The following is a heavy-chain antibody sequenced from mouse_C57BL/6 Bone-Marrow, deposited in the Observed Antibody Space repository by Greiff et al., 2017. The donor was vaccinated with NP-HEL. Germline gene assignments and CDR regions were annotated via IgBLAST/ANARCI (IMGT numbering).Heavy chain of an antibody. V-gene: IGHV5-12*01. D-gene: IGHD2-1*01. Sequence: EVQGVESGGGLVQPGGSLKLSCAASGFTFSDYYMYWVRQTPEKRLEWVAYISNGGGSTYYPDTVKGRFTISRDNAKNTLYLQMSRLKSEDTAMYYCARQDGNYAMDYWGQGTSVTVSS. J-gene: IGHJ4*01. CDR1: GFTFSDYY. CDR2: ISNGGGST. CDR3: ARQDGNYAMDY.